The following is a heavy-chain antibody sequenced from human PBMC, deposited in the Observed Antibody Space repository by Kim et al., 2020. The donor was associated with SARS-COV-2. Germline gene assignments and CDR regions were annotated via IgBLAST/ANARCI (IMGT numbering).Heavy chain of an antibody. D-gene: IGHD6-19*01. V-gene: IGHV5-51*01. CDR1: GYSFTSYW. CDR2: IYPGDSDT. CDR3: ARQGGYSSGWHLYYYYGMDV. Sequence: GESLKISCKGSGYSFTSYWIGWVRQMPGKGLEWMGIIYPGDSDTRYSPSFQGQVTISADKSISTAYLQWSSLKASDTAMYYCARQGGYSSGWHLYYYYGMDVWGQGTTVTVSS. J-gene: IGHJ6*02.